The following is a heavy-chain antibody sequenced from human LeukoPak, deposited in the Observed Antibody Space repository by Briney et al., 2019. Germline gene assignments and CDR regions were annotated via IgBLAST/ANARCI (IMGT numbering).Heavy chain of an antibody. CDR2: INHSGST. V-gene: IGHV4-34*01. CDR1: GGSFSGYY. Sequence: WETLSLTCAVYGGSFSGYYWSWIRQPPGKGLEWIGEINHSGSTNYNPSLKSRVTISVDTSKNQFSLKLSSVTAADTAVYYCARAKYSSGWYGYWGQGTLVTVSS. J-gene: IGHJ4*02. CDR3: ARAKYSSGWYGY. D-gene: IGHD6-19*01.